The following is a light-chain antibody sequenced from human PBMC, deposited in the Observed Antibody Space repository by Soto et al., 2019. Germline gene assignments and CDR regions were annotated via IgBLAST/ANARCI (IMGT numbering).Light chain of an antibody. J-gene: IGLJ1*01. CDR1: SSDVGDYNY. CDR3: TSYPSSPPRF. V-gene: IGLV2-14*01. CDR2: DVS. Sequence: QSALTQPASVSGSPGQSITISCTGTSSDVGDYNYVSWYQQHPGKAPKLMIYDVSNRPSGVSNRFSGSKSGSTASLTISGLRPEDGPDYSCTSYPSSPPRFFGPGTQLPLL.